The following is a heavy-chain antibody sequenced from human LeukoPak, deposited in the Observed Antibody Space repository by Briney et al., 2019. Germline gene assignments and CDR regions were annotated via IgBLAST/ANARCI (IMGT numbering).Heavy chain of an antibody. CDR1: GFTFSSYW. V-gene: IGHV3-7*03. D-gene: IGHD6-6*01. J-gene: IGHJ6*02. Sequence: PGGSLRLSCAASGFTFSSYWMSWVRQAPGKGLEWVANIRQDGSEKYYVDSVKGRFTISRDNAKNSLYLQMNSLRPEDTALYYCAKDLSNAITSALVLDVWGQGTTVIVS. CDR2: IRQDGSEK. CDR3: AKDLSNAITSALVLDV.